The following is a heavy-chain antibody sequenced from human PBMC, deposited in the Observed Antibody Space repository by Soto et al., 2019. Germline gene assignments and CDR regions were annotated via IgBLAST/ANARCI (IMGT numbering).Heavy chain of an antibody. V-gene: IGHV3-9*01. CDR2: ISWSGDKM. J-gene: IGHJ3*01. CDR1: GFTFDEYA. D-gene: IGHD4-4*01. Sequence: ESGGGLVQPGRSLRLSCAASGFTFDEYAMHWVRQAPGKGLGWVSGISWSGDKMAYADSVKGRFITSRDNVKNSLYLQMNSLRVEDTALYHCVKVSYSSLTTLGSAFDVWGQGTMVTVSS. CDR3: VKVSYSSLTTLGSAFDV.